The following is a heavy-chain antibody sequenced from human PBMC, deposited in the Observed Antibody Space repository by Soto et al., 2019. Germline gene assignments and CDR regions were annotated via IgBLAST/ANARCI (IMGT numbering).Heavy chain of an antibody. Sequence: PSETLSLTCTVSGGSISSYYWSWIRQPPGKGLEWIGYIYYSGSTNYNPSLKSRVTISVDTSKNQFSLKLSSVTAADTAVYYCARGLMYYDILTGLNWFDPWGQGTLVTVSS. V-gene: IGHV4-59*01. J-gene: IGHJ5*02. CDR3: ARGLMYYDILTGLNWFDP. D-gene: IGHD3-9*01. CDR1: GGSISSYY. CDR2: IYYSGST.